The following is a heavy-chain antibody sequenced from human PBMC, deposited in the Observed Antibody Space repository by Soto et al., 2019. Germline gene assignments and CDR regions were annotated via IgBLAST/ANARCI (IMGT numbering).Heavy chain of an antibody. J-gene: IGHJ4*02. CDR2: TGYEGSNK. CDR1: GFTFSNYG. CDR3: ARDLADYGDYVQYYFDS. Sequence: QVQLVESGGGVVQPGRSLRLSCAASGFTFSNYGMHWVRQAPGKGLEWVAVTGYEGSNKYYADSVKGRFTISRDNSTNTLYLQMTRLRAEDTAVYYCARDLADYGDYVQYYFDSWGQGTLVTVSS. D-gene: IGHD4-17*01. V-gene: IGHV3-33*01.